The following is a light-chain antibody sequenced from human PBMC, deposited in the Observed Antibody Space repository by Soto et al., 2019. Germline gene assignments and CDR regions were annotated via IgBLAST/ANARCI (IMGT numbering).Light chain of an antibody. J-gene: IGLJ3*02. Sequence: QSALTQPASVSGSPGQSITISCTGTSSDVGSYNYVSWYQQHPGKAPKLMIYEVNNRPSGVSNRFSGSKSGNTASLTISGLQAQDEANYYCTSYTSISTRVFAPGTQLTVL. CDR1: SSDVGSYNY. CDR2: EVN. CDR3: TSYTSISTRV. V-gene: IGLV2-14*01.